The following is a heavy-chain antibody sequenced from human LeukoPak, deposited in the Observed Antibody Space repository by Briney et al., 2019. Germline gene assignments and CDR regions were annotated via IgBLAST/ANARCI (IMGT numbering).Heavy chain of an antibody. CDR3: ASQEGY. J-gene: IGHJ4*02. CDR2: MYYSGST. Sequence: SETLSLTRTVSGGSISSYYWRWIRQPPGKGLEWIGYMYYSGSTNHNPSLKRRLTISVDTSKNQSSLKLSSVTAGDTAVYYCASQEGYWGQGTLVTVSS. CDR1: GGSISSYY. V-gene: IGHV4-59*08.